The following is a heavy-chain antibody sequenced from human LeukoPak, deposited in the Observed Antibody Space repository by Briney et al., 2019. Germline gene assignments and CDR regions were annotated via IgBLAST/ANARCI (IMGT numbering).Heavy chain of an antibody. V-gene: IGHV1-46*01. CDR3: ARHRGRGEYSYYFDY. J-gene: IGHJ4*02. D-gene: IGHD3-16*01. CDR1: GYTFTSYY. CDR2: INPSGGST. Sequence: ASVKVSCKASGYTFTSYYMHWVRRAPGQGLEWMGIINPSGGSTSYAQKFQGRVTMTRDTSTSTVYMELSSLRSEDTAVYYYARHRGRGEYSYYFDYWGQGTLVTVSS.